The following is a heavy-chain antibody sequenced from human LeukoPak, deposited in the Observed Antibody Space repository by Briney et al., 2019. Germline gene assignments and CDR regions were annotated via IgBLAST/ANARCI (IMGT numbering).Heavy chain of an antibody. J-gene: IGHJ3*02. V-gene: IGHV4-30-4*08. D-gene: IGHD4-17*01. CDR3: ARNYGDKHRYAFDI. Sequence: PSQTLSLTCTVSGGSISSGDYYWSWIRQPPGKGLEWIGYIYYSGSTYYNPSLKSRVTISVDTSKNQFSLKLSSVTAADTAVYYCARNYGDKHRYAFDIWGQGTMVTVSS. CDR2: IYYSGST. CDR1: GGSISSGDYY.